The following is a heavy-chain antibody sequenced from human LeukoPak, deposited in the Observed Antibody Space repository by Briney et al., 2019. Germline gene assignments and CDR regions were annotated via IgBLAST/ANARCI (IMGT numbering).Heavy chain of an antibody. V-gene: IGHV3-30-3*01. CDR3: AREQWSRQYFDY. J-gene: IGHJ4*02. CDR2: ISYDGNNK. CDR1: GFTFRNYA. D-gene: IGHD6-19*01. Sequence: GGSLRLSCAASGFTFRNYAMHWVRQAPGKGLEWVAVISYDGNNKYYADSVKGRFTISRDNSKNTLYLQMNSLRAEDTAVYYCAREQWSRQYFDYWGQGTLVTVSS.